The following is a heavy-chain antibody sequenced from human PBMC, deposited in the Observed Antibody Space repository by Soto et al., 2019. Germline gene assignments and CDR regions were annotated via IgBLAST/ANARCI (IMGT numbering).Heavy chain of an antibody. V-gene: IGHV1-8*01. J-gene: IGHJ5*02. CDR1: GYTLTNFD. Sequence: ASVKVSCKASGYTLTNFDISWVRQATGQGLEWMGWMDPKSGNADYAQKFQGRLTLTRNTSISTTYMELTSLTSDDTAVYYCASRRGRRASWGQGSIVPVSS. CDR3: ASRRGRRAS. CDR2: MDPKSGNA.